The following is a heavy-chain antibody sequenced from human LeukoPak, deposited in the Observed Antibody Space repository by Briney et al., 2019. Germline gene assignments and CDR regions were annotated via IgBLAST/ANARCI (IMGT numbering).Heavy chain of an antibody. CDR2: IYYSGST. J-gene: IGHJ6*02. V-gene: IGHV4-39*01. D-gene: IGHD6-13*01. CDR1: GGSISSSSYY. CDR3: ARQGIAAAGTFYYYYGMDV. Sequence: SETLSLTCTVSGGSISSSSYYWGWIRQPPGTGLEWIGSIYYSGSTYYNPSLKSRVTISVDTSKNQFSLKLSSVTAADTAVYYCARQGIAAAGTFYYYYGMDVWGQGTTVTVSS.